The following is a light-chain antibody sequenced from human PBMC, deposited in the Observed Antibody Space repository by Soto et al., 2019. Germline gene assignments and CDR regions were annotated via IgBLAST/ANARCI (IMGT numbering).Light chain of an antibody. V-gene: IGLV4-69*01. CDR2: LNSDGSH. J-gene: IGLJ2*01. CDR1: SGHSSNA. CDR3: QTWGTGIVV. Sequence: QPVLTQSPSASASLGASVKLTCTLSSGHSSNAIAWHQQQPEKGPRYLMKLNSDGSHSNGDGIPDRFSGSSSGAERYLTISSLQSDDEADYYCQTWGTGIVVFGGGTKLTVL.